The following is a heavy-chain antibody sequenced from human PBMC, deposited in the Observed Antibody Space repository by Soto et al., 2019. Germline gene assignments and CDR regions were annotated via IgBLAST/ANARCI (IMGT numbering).Heavy chain of an antibody. CDR1: GDSISAYY. CDR3: ARATPVGVKGYYLDF. CDR2: VYKSAST. Sequence: KPSETLSLTCTVSGDSISAYYWTWIRQPPGKRLEYIGYVYKSASTNYNPSLKSRVAISADTSKNHFSLKMTSVTAADTAVYYCARATPVGVKGYYLDFWGQGTLVTVSS. D-gene: IGHD2-8*01. J-gene: IGHJ4*02. V-gene: IGHV4-59*01.